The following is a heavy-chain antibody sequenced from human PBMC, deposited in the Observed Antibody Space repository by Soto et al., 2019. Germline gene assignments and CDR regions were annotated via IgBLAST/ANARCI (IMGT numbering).Heavy chain of an antibody. V-gene: IGHV3-23*01. J-gene: IGHJ4*02. Sequence: GGSLRLSCAASGFTFRCYAMTWVRQAPGKGLEWVSVITYNGDNTFYADSVKGRFTISRDNSKDTVYLQMNSLRAEDTAVYYCARYIRGPTVFYFDFWGPGVLVTVSS. D-gene: IGHD5-18*01. CDR3: ARYIRGPTVFYFDF. CDR2: ITYNGDNT. CDR1: GFTFRCYA.